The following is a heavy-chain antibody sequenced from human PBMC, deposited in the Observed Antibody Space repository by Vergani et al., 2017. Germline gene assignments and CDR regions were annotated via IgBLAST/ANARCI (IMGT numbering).Heavy chain of an antibody. CDR3: GRGIRVYGIAVAGTAFDY. Sequence: QVQLVQSGAEVKKPGASVKVSCKASGYTFTSYAMHWVRQAPGQRLEWMGWINAGNGNTKYSQKFQGRVTITRDTSASTAYMELSSLRSEDTAVYYCGRGIRVYGIAVAGTAFDYWGQGTLVTVSS. V-gene: IGHV1-3*01. CDR1: GYTFTSYA. CDR2: INAGNGNT. D-gene: IGHD6-19*01. J-gene: IGHJ4*02.